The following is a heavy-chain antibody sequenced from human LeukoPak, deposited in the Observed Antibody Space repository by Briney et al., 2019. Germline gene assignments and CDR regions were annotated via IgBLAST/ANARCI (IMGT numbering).Heavy chain of an antibody. CDR1: GYTFNNYA. CDR3: ARDHSYDSSGYYFDY. CDR2: INTYTGNP. V-gene: IGHV7-4-1*02. D-gene: IGHD3-22*01. J-gene: IGHJ4*02. Sequence: GASVKVSCKASGYTFNNYAMNWVRQAPGQGLEWMGWINTYTGNPTYAQGFTGRFVFSLDTSVSTAYLQISSLKAEDTAVYYCARDHSYDSSGYYFDYWGQGTPVTASS.